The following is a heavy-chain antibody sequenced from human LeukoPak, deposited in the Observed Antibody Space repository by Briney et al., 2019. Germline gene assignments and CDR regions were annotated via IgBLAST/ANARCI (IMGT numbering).Heavy chain of an antibody. CDR2: INSDGSST. Sequence: GGSLRLSCAAPGFTFSNYWMHWVRQAPGKGLVWVSRINSDGSSTSYADSVKGRFTISRDNAKNTLYLQMNSLRAEDTAVYYCARDRDSSGWYESWGQGTLVTVSS. D-gene: IGHD6-19*01. V-gene: IGHV3-74*01. J-gene: IGHJ4*02. CDR3: ARDRDSSGWYES. CDR1: GFTFSNYW.